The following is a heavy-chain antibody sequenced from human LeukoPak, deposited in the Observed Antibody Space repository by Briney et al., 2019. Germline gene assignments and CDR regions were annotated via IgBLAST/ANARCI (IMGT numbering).Heavy chain of an antibody. J-gene: IGHJ4*02. CDR2: IYYSGST. CDR3: ARGYSYGSIDY. Sequence: EWIGYIYYSGSTNYNPSLKSRVTISVDTSKNQFSLKLSSVTAADTAVYYCARGYSYGSIDYWGQGTLVTVSS. V-gene: IGHV4-59*09. D-gene: IGHD5-18*01.